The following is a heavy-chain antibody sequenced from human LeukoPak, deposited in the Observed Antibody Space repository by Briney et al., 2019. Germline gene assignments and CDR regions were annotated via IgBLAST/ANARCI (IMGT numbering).Heavy chain of an antibody. V-gene: IGHV1-46*01. CDR2: INPSGGST. D-gene: IGHD3-16*01. Sequence: ASVKVSCKASGYTFTSYYMHWVRQAPGQGLEWMGIINPSGGSTSYAQKFQGRVTMTRDTSTSTVYMELSSLRSEDTAVYYCARGLRVVSRAGDYYFDYWGQGTLVTVSS. J-gene: IGHJ4*02. CDR1: GYTFTSYY. CDR3: ARGLRVVSRAGDYYFDY.